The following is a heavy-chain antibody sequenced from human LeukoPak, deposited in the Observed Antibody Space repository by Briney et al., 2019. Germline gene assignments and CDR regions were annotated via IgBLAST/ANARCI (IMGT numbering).Heavy chain of an antibody. V-gene: IGHV1-8*01. D-gene: IGHD6-13*01. CDR2: MNPNSGNT. Sequence: ASVKVSCKASGYTFTSYDINWVRQATGQGLEWMGWMNPNSGNTGYAQKLQGRVTMTRNTSISTAYMELSSLRSEDTAVYYCARGRGSSWIGNYWGQGTLVTVSS. CDR3: ARGRGSSWIGNY. CDR1: GYTFTSYD. J-gene: IGHJ4*02.